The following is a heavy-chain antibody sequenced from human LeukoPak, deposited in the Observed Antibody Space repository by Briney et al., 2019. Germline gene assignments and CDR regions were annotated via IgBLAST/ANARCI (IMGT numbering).Heavy chain of an antibody. J-gene: IGHJ5*02. CDR1: GFTFSSYG. CDR2: IWYDGSNK. V-gene: IGHV3-33*06. D-gene: IGHD5-18*01. Sequence: GGSLRLSCAASGFTFSSYGMHWIRQAPGKGLEWVAVIWYDGSNKYYADSVKGRFTISRDNSKNTLYLQMNSLRAEDTAVYYCAKGGYSYQNWFDPWGQGTLVTVSS. CDR3: AKGGYSYQNWFDP.